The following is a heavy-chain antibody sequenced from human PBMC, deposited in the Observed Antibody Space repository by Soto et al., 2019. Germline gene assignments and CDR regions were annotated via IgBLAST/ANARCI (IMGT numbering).Heavy chain of an antibody. CDR1: GFTFSSYA. D-gene: IGHD6-19*01. Sequence: GGSLRLSCAASGFTFSSYAMSWVRQAPGKGLEWVSAISGSGGSTYYADSVKGRVTISRDNSKNTLYLQMNSLRAEDTAVYYCAKDPGIAVAGTDYWGQGTLVTVSS. CDR2: ISGSGGST. J-gene: IGHJ4*02. V-gene: IGHV3-23*01. CDR3: AKDPGIAVAGTDY.